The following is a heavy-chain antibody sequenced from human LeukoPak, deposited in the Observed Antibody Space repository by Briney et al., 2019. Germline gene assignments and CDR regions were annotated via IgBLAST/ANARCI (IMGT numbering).Heavy chain of an antibody. J-gene: IGHJ5*02. CDR2: INPNSGGT. CDR3: ARGRLGTWFGELKA. D-gene: IGHD3-10*01. V-gene: IGHV1-2*02. Sequence: ASVKVSCKASGYTFTGYYMHWVRQAPGQGLEWMGWINPNSGGTNYAQKFQGRVTMTRDTSISTAYMELSSLRSDDTAVYYCARGRLGTWFGELKAWGQGTLVTVSS. CDR1: GYTFTGYY.